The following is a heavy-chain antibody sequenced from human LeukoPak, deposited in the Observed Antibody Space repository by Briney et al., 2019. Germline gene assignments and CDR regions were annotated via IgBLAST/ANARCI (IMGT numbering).Heavy chain of an antibody. D-gene: IGHD1-26*01. V-gene: IGHV1-69*05. CDR1: GGTFSSYA. CDR3: AREIVGATGGYFDY. J-gene: IGHJ4*02. Sequence: SVKVSCKASGGTFSSYAISWVRQAPGQGLEWMGGIIPIFGTANYAQKFQGRVTITTDESTSTAYMELSSLRSEDTAVYYCAREIVGATGGYFDYWGQGTLVTVSS. CDR2: IIPIFGTA.